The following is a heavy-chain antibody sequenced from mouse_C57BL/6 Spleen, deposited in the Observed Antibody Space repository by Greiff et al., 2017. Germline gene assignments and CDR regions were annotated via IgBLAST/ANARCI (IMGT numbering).Heavy chain of an antibody. J-gene: IGHJ3*01. CDR3: TRDGSSPWLAY. D-gene: IGHD1-1*01. Sequence: QVQLKESGAELVRPGASVTLSCKASGYTFTDYEMHWVKQTPVHGLEWIGAIYPETGGTAYNQKFKGKAILTADKSSSTAYMELRSLTSEDSAVYYCTRDGSSPWLAYWGQGTLVTVSA. CDR1: GYTFTDYE. V-gene: IGHV1-15*01. CDR2: IYPETGGT.